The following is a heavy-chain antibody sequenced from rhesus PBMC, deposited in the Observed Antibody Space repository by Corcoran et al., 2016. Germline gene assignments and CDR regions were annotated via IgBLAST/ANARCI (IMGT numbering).Heavy chain of an antibody. D-gene: IGHD5-24*01. J-gene: IGHJ4*01. CDR2: IYGSGSST. CDR1: GGSISSSY. CDR3: ASTTVGTVKYFDY. Sequence: QVQLQESGPGLVKPSETLSVTCAVSGGSISSSYWSWIRQAPGKGLEWIGYIYGSGSSTNYNPSLKSRVTRSVDTSKNQLSLKLSSVTAADTAVYYCASTTVGTVKYFDYWGQGVLVTVSS. V-gene: IGHV4-169*02.